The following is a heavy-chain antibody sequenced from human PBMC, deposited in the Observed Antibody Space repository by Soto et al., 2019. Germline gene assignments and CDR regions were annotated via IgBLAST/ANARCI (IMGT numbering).Heavy chain of an antibody. Sequence: EVQLVESGGGLVKLGGSLRLSCAASGFTFSSYSMNWVRQAPGKGLEWVSSISSSSSYIYYADSVKGRFTISRDNAKNSLYLQMNSLRAEDTAVYYCASDYDFWSGSTTNNFDYWGQGTLVTVSS. CDR1: GFTFSSYS. V-gene: IGHV3-21*01. CDR2: ISSSSSYI. J-gene: IGHJ4*02. D-gene: IGHD3-3*01. CDR3: ASDYDFWSGSTTNNFDY.